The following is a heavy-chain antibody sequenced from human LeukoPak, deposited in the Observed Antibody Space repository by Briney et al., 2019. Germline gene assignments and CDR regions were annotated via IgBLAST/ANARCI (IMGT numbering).Heavy chain of an antibody. CDR3: ARAPTGTTGD. D-gene: IGHD1-1*01. V-gene: IGHV1-2*02. CDR1: GYTFTGYY. CDR2: INPNSGGT. Sequence: GASVKVSCKASGYTFTGYYMHWVRQAPGQGLEWMGWINPNSGGTNYAQKFQGRVTMTRDTSISTAYMELSRLRSDDTAAYYCARAPTGTTGDWGQGTLVTVSS. J-gene: IGHJ4*02.